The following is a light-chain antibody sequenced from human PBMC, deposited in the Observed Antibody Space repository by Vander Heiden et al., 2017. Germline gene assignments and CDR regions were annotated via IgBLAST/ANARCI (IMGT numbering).Light chain of an antibody. V-gene: IGKV1-39*01. CDR1: EPIGSY. CDR3: QQAVSAPRT. J-gene: IGKJ1*01. Sequence: DIQMTQSPSSLSTSIGERVTITCRASEPIGSYLNWYQQKPGKAPNLLIYAATTLETGVPSRFRGSGSGTDFTLTITSLQPEDFATYYCQQAVSAPRTFGRGTKVEIK. CDR2: AAT.